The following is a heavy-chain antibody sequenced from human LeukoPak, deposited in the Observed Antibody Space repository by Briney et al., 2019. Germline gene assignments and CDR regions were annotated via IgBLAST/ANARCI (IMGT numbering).Heavy chain of an antibody. J-gene: IGHJ4*02. D-gene: IGHD4-23*01. V-gene: IGHV3-48*03. CDR2: ISSSGSTI. Sequence: GRSLRLSCAASGFTFRSYEVNWVRQAPGKGLEWVSYISSSGSTIVYADSVKGRFTISRDNAKNSLYLQMNSLRAEDTAVYYCAREDGGNYFDYWGQGTLVTVSS. CDR3: AREDGGNYFDY. CDR1: GFTFRSYE.